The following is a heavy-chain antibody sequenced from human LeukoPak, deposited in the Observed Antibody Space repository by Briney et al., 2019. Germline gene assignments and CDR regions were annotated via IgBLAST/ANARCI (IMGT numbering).Heavy chain of an antibody. CDR1: GYTFTGYY. V-gene: IGHV1-2*04. J-gene: IGHJ6*02. Sequence: ASVKVSCKASGYTFTGYYMHWVRQAPGHGLEWMGWINPNSGGTNYAQKFQGWVTMTRDTSISTAYMELSRLRSDDTAVYYCARDSSSWSRYYYYYYGMDVWGQGATVTVSS. D-gene: IGHD6-13*01. CDR2: INPNSGGT. CDR3: ARDSSSWSRYYYYYYGMDV.